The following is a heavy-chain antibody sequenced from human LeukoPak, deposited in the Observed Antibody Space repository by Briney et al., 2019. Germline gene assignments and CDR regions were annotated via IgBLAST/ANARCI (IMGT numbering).Heavy chain of an antibody. CDR1: GFTFSSYE. CDR2: ISSSGSTI. V-gene: IGHV3-48*03. D-gene: IGHD6-19*01. CDR3: AKKGKDSSGCGYIDY. Sequence: GGSLRLSCAASGFTFSSYEMNWVRQAPGKGLEWVSYISSSGSTIYYADSVKGRFTISRDNSKNTLYLQMNSLRAEDTAVYYCAKKGKDSSGCGYIDYWGQGTLVTVSS. J-gene: IGHJ4*02.